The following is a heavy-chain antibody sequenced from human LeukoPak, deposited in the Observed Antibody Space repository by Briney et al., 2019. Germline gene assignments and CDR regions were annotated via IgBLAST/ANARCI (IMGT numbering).Heavy chain of an antibody. V-gene: IGHV1-2*02. CDR1: GYTFTGYY. CDR2: INPNSGGT. CDR3: ARGPYYYDSSGYYGY. D-gene: IGHD3-22*01. Sequence: ASLKVSCKPSGYTFTGYYMHWVRQAPGQGLEWMGWINPNSGGTNYAQKFQGRVTMTRDTSISTAYMELSRLRSDDTAVYYCARGPYYYDSSGYYGYWGQGTLVTVSS. J-gene: IGHJ4*02.